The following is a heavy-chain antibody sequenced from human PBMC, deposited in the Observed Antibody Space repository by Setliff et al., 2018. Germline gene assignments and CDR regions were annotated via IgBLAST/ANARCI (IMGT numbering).Heavy chain of an antibody. CDR3: TRNFLGWLARF. CDR2: IYSDENT. D-gene: IGHD6-19*01. V-gene: IGHV4-4*07. J-gene: IGHJ4*02. CDR1: GGSINEYY. Sequence: KPSETLSLTCSVSGGSINEYYWSWFRQPAGKGLGWIGRIYSDENTDYNPSLKSRVTMSADTSKNQFSLKLKSVTAADTAVYYCTRNFLGWLARFWGRGTLVTVSS.